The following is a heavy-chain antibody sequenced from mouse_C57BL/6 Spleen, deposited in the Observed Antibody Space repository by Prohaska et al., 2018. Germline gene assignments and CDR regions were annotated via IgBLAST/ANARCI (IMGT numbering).Heavy chain of an antibody. CDR2: INPYNGGT. D-gene: IGHD2-4*01. Sequence: HGKSLEWIGVINPYNGGTSYNQKFKGKATLTVDKSSSTAYMELNSLTSEDSAVYYCASYDYDAWFAYWGQGTLVTVSA. V-gene: IGHV1-19*01. CDR3: ASYDYDAWFAY. J-gene: IGHJ3*01.